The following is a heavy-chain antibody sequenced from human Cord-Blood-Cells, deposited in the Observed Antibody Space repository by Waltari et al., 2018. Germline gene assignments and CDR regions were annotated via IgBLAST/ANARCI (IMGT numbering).Heavy chain of an antibody. CDR3: ARAPVDYFDY. D-gene: IGHD6-19*01. Sequence: QVQLVQSGVEVKKPGASVKVSCKASGYTFTGYYMHWVGQAPGQGRECVGGIYPTSRGTSDTQKLQGTFTMTRDTSISTAYMELSRLRSDDTAVYYCARAPVDYFDYWGQGTLVTVSS. V-gene: IGHV1-2*02. CDR2: IYPTSRGT. J-gene: IGHJ4*02. CDR1: GYTFTGYY.